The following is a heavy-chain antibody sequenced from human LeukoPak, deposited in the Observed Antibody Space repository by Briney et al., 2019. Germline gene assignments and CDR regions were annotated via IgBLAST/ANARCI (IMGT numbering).Heavy chain of an antibody. CDR2: IYYTGST. CDR1: GGSSSSSSYY. D-gene: IGHD2-2*01. Sequence: ASETLSLTCTVSGGSSSSSSYYWGWIRQPPGKGLEWIGSIYYTGSTYYNPSLKSRVTISVDMSKKQFSLKLSSVTAADTAVYYCARHGSKGVVPAALDYWGQGTLVTVSS. J-gene: IGHJ4*02. V-gene: IGHV4-39*01. CDR3: ARHGSKGVVPAALDY.